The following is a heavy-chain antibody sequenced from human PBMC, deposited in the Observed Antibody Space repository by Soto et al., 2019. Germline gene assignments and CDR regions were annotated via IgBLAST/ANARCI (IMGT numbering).Heavy chain of an antibody. CDR1: GYTFTSYG. Sequence: ASVKVSCKASGYTFTSYGISWVRQAPGQGLEWMGWISAYNGNTNYAQKLQGRVTMTTDTSTSTAYMELRSLRSDDTAVYYCAVGNDYIWGSYPTIFDYWGQGTLVTVSS. CDR2: ISAYNGNT. J-gene: IGHJ4*02. D-gene: IGHD3-16*02. V-gene: IGHV1-18*01. CDR3: AVGNDYIWGSYPTIFDY.